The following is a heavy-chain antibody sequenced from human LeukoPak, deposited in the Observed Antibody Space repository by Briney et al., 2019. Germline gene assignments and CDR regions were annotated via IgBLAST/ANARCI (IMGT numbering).Heavy chain of an antibody. V-gene: IGHV3-23*01. CDR2: ISGSGGST. J-gene: IGHJ4*02. D-gene: IGHD3-10*01. CDR3: ARERAGIWDSFDY. Sequence: TGASLRLSCAASGFTFNSYGMSWVRQAPGKGLEWVPVISGSGGSTYYADSVKGRFTISRDNSKNRLYLQMNSLRAEDTAVYYCARERAGIWDSFDYWGQGPWSPSPQ. CDR1: GFTFNSYG.